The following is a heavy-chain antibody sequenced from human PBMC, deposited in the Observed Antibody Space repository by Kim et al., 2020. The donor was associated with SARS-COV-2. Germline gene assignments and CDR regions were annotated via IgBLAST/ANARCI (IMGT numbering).Heavy chain of an antibody. D-gene: IGHD3-22*01. CDR1: GFTFSSYA. CDR3: ARDSLHYYDSSGGDY. J-gene: IGHJ4*01. V-gene: IGHV3-30*04. CDR2: ISYDGSNK. Sequence: GGSLRLSCAASGFTFSSYAMHWVRQAPGKGLEWVAVISYDGSNKYYADSVKGRFTISRDNSKNTLYLQMNSLRAEDTAVYYCARDSLHYYDSSGGDYWG.